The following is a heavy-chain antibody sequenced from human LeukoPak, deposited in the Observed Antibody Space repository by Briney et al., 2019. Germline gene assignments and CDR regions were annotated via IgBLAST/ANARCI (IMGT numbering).Heavy chain of an antibody. CDR1: GFTFSSYW. CDR3: AKYCGGDCYGMDV. D-gene: IGHD2-21*01. V-gene: IGHV3-7*01. CDR2: IKQDGSEK. J-gene: IGHJ6*02. Sequence: GGSLILSCTASGFTFSSYWMSWVRQAPGKGLEWVANIKQDGSEKDYVDSVKGRFTNSRDNAKNSVYLQMNSLRAEDTAVYYCAKYCGGDCYGMDVWGQGTTVTVSS.